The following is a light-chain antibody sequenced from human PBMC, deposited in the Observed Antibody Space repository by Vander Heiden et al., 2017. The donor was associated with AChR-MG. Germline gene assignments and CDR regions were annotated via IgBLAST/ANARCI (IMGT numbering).Light chain of an antibody. CDR3: QRCDSTALT. Sequence: DIQMTQSPSSLSASVGDRVTITCRAGQSISSYLNWYQQKPGKAPKLLIYAASSLESGVPSRFSGSGSGTDFTLTISSMQPEDFATYYCQRCDSTALTFAGEAKVGIQ. CDR2: AAS. V-gene: IGKV1-39*01. CDR1: QSISSY. J-gene: IGKJ4*01.